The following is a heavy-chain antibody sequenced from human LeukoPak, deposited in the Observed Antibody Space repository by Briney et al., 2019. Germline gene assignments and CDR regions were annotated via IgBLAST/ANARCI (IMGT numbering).Heavy chain of an antibody. CDR3: ARVGSSWPHYYFDY. D-gene: IGHD6-13*01. CDR2: IYYSGST. CDR1: GGSPTSSIYS. J-gene: IGHJ4*02. V-gene: IGHV4-39*07. Sequence: PETLSPTCTVSGGSPTSSIYSWAWIRQPPGRGLEWIGNIYYSGSTYYNPSLMSRVTISIDTSKNQFSLKLSSVTAADTAVYYCARVGSSWPHYYFDYWGQGTLVTVSS.